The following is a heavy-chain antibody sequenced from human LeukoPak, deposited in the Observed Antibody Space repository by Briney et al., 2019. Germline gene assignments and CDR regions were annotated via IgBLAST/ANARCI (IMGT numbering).Heavy chain of an antibody. V-gene: IGHV4-39*07. CDR2: IYSSGIT. D-gene: IGHD1-26*01. Sequence: SETLSLTCIVSGGSISSSSYYWGWIRQPPGKGLEWIGSIYSSGITYYNPSLKSRATISIDTSKKQFSLKLRSVTAADTAVYYCARGQYSGSYSDAFDIWGQGTMVTVSS. CDR1: GGSISSSSYY. CDR3: ARGQYSGSYSDAFDI. J-gene: IGHJ3*02.